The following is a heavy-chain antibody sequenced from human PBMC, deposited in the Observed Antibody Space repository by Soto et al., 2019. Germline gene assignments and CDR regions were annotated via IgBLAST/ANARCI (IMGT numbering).Heavy chain of an antibody. D-gene: IGHD6-13*01. CDR2: TYYRSKWYN. Sequence: SQTLSLPCAISGDSVSSNSAAWNWIRQSPSSGLEWLGRTYYRSKWYNDYAVSVKSRITINPDTSKNQFSLQLNSVTPEDTAVDYCARVGVKSPSWFDPWGQGNLVTVSS. V-gene: IGHV6-1*01. CDR3: ARVGVKSPSWFDP. CDR1: GDSVSSNSAA. J-gene: IGHJ5*02.